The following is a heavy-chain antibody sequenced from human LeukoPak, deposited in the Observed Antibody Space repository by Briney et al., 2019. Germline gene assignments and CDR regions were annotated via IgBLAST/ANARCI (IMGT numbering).Heavy chain of an antibody. CDR2: IIPILGIA. Sequence: SVKVSCKASGGTFSSYAISWVRQAPGQGLEGMGRIIPILGIANYAQKFQGRVTITADKSTSTAYMELSSLRSEDTAVYYCARDAYWEWGHSSGYWGQGTLVTVSS. J-gene: IGHJ4*02. CDR1: GGTFSSYA. CDR3: ARDAYWEWGHSSGY. D-gene: IGHD2-8*02. V-gene: IGHV1-69*04.